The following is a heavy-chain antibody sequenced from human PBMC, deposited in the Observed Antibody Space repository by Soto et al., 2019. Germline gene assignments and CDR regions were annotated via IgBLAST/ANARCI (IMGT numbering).Heavy chain of an antibody. Sequence: PSETLSLTCTVSGGSVNSAAYYWSWIRQSPGQDLEWIGYIFYVGSATYNPSLKSRVTISVDTSNNQFSLKLTSVTAADTAVYYCANSFGSSREYFDDWGQGTMVTVSS. D-gene: IGHD6-13*01. V-gene: IGHV4-61*08. CDR1: GGSVNSAAYY. J-gene: IGHJ4*02. CDR3: ANSFGSSREYFDD. CDR2: IFYVGSA.